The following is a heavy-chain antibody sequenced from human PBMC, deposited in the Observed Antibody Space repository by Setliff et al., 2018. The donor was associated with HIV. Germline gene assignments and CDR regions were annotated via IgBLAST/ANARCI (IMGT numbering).Heavy chain of an antibody. CDR3: ARVSQDLLGAFDI. CDR2: IYYSGST. V-gene: IGHV4-31*03. CDR1: GDSINSGDSY. D-gene: IGHD7-27*01. Sequence: PSETLSLTCTVSGDSINSGDSYWTRIRHHPGKGLEWIGYIYYSGSTNYNPSLKSRVIISVDSSKNQFFLKLTSVTAADTAMYYCARVSQDLLGAFDIWGQGTMVTVSS. J-gene: IGHJ3*02.